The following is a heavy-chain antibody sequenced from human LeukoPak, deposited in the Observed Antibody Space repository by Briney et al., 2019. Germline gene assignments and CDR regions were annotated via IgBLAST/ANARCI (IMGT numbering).Heavy chain of an antibody. D-gene: IGHD3-22*01. V-gene: IGHV1-2*02. J-gene: IGHJ4*02. CDR3: ARGYYDSSGYYSFDY. CDR1: GYSFNDKY. Sequence: ASVKVSCKASGYSFNDKYLHWVRQAPGQGLEWMGSINPNSGGTNYAQKFQGRVTMTTDTSTSTAYMELRSLRSDDTAVYYCARGYYDSSGYYSFDYWGQGTLVTVSS. CDR2: INPNSGGT.